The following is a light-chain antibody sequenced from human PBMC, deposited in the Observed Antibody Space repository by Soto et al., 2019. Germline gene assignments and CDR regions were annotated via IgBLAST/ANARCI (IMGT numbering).Light chain of an antibody. CDR1: NIGSKS. CDR2: YDS. CDR3: QVWDSSSDHPHVV. V-gene: IGLV3-21*04. J-gene: IGLJ2*01. Sequence: SYELTQPTSVSVAPGKTARIPCGGTNIGSKSVHWYQQKPGQAPVLVIYYDSDRPSGIPERFSGSNSGNTATLTIIRVEAGDEADYYCQVWDSSSDHPHVVFGGGTNVTVL.